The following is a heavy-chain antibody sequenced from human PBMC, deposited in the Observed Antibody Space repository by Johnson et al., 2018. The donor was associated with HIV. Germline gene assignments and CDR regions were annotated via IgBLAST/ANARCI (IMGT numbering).Heavy chain of an antibody. CDR3: ARDGYCSGGSCYSGDRLDAFDI. CDR2: IYSGGST. CDR1: GFTFSSYA. V-gene: IGHV3-66*01. Sequence: VQLVESGGGVVQPGRSLRLSCAASGFTFSSYAMHWVRQAPGKGLEWVSVIYSGGSTYYADSVKGRFTISRDNSKNTLYLQMNSLRAEDTAVYYCARDGYCSGGSCYSGDRLDAFDIWGQGTMVTVSS. J-gene: IGHJ3*02. D-gene: IGHD2-15*01.